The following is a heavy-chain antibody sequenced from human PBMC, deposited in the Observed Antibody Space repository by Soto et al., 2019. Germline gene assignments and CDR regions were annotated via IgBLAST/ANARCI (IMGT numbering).Heavy chain of an antibody. D-gene: IGHD3-10*01. CDR3: ARDGCITATCAGGGNWFDT. CDR1: GYAFTTYY. CDR2: INPSGGRA. Sequence: QVQLVQSGAEVKKPGASVRVSCKASGYAFTTYYMHWVRQAPGQGLEWLGIINPSGGRATYAQKVQGRVTMTSDTSTRTVYMELSSLRSEDTAVYYCARDGCITATCAGGGNWFDTWGQGTPVTVSS. V-gene: IGHV1-46*04. J-gene: IGHJ5*02.